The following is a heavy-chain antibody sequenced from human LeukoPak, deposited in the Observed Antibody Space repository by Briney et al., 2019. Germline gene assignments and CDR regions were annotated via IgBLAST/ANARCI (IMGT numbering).Heavy chain of an antibody. D-gene: IGHD6-13*01. CDR1: GFTFSSYA. CDR2: INHSGST. Sequence: KPGGSLRLSCAASGFTFSSYAMSWVRQAPGKGLEWIGEINHSGSTNYNPSLKSRVTISVDTSKNQFSLKLSSVTAADTAVYYCARLPGIAARWIDLWGRGTLVTVSS. CDR3: ARLPGIAARWIDL. J-gene: IGHJ2*01. V-gene: IGHV4-34*01.